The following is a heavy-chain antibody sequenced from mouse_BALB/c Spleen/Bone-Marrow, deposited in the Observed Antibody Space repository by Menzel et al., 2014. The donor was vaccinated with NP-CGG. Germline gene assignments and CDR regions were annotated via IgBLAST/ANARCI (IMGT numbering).Heavy chain of an antibody. Sequence: DVKLVESGGGLVKPGGSLKLSCAASGFAFSSYDMSWVRRTPEKRLEWVAYISSGGGSTYYPDTVKGRFTISRDNAKNTLYLQMSSLKSEDTAMYYCARGYYYGSSFDYWGQGTTLTVSS. CDR2: ISSGGGST. D-gene: IGHD1-1*01. CDR1: GFAFSSYD. V-gene: IGHV5-12-1*01. CDR3: ARGYYYGSSFDY. J-gene: IGHJ2*01.